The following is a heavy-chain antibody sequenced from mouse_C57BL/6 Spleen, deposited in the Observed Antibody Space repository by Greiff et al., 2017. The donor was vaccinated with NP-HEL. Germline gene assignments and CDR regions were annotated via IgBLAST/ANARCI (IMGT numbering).Heavy chain of an antibody. D-gene: IGHD1-1*01. CDR2: IDPETGGT. J-gene: IGHJ4*01. CDR1: GYTFTDYE. Sequence: QVQLQQSGAELVRPGASVTLSCKASGYTFTDYEMHWVKQTPVHGLEWIGAIDPETGGTAYNQKFKGKAILTADKSSSTDYMELRSLTSEDSAVYYCTRSSLYGSSYVGYAMDYWGQGTSVTVSS. CDR3: TRSSLYGSSYVGYAMDY. V-gene: IGHV1-15*01.